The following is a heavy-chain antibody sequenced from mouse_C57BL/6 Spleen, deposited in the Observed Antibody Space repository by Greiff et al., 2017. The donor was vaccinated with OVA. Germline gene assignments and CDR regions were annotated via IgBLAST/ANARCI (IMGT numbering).Heavy chain of an antibody. CDR2: INPYNGDT. V-gene: IGHV1-20*01. CDR3: ARRGDYDGYFDY. J-gene: IGHJ2*01. D-gene: IGHD2-4*01. CDR1: GYSFTGYF. Sequence: VQLQQSGPELVKPGDSVKISCKASGYSFTGYFMNWVMQSHGKSLEWIGRINPYNGDTFYNQKFKGKATLTVDKSSSTAHMELRSLTSEDSAVYYCARRGDYDGYFDYWGQGTTLTVSS.